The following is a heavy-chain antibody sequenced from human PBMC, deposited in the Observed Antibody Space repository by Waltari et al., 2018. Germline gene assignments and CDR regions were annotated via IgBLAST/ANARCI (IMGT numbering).Heavy chain of an antibody. J-gene: IGHJ4*02. D-gene: IGHD5-18*01. Sequence: EVQLLEAGGDLVQPGGSLRLSCAASGFTFSDYWMHWVRQAQGKGLVWVARINGDGYGITYSDSVQGRFTISRDNTKNTVYLQLNSLRADDTAVYYCARKGGRGYTYGPFYFDSWGRRTLVTVSS. CDR2: INGDGYGI. CDR1: GFTFSDYW. CDR3: ARKGGRGYTYGPFYFDS. V-gene: IGHV3-74*01.